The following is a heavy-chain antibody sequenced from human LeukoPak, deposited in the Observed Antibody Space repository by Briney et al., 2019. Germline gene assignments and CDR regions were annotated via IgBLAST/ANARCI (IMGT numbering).Heavy chain of an antibody. J-gene: IGHJ4*02. V-gene: IGHV3-11*01. CDR3: VKGVDY. CDR1: GFTFSDYN. Sequence: GGSLRLSCAASGFTFSDYNMRWIRQAPGKGLEWVSSISRSGSTKYYADSVKGRFTISRDNAKNSLFLQMNSLRAEDTAIYYCVKGVDYWGQGTLVTVSS. CDR2: ISRSGSTK.